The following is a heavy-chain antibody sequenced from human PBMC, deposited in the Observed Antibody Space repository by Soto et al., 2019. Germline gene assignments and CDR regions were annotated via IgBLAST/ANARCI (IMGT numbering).Heavy chain of an antibody. Sequence: SETLSLTCAVSGYSISSGYYWSWIRPPPGKGLEWIGSIYHSGSTYYNPSLKSRVTISVDTSKNQFSMRRSSVTDADTAVYYCARDPDYYDSSGIHGYWGQGTRVTVSS. V-gene: IGHV4-38-2*02. CDR3: ARDPDYYDSSGIHGY. D-gene: IGHD3-22*01. CDR2: IYHSGST. CDR1: GYSISSGYY. J-gene: IGHJ4*02.